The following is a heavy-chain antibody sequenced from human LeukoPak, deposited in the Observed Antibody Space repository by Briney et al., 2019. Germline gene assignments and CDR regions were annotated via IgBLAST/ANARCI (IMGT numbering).Heavy chain of an antibody. Sequence: GGSLRLSFAASGFTFSSYGMHWVRQAPGKGLEWVAFISYDGTNKYYADSVRGRFTISRDNSKNTLSLQMNSLRAEDTAVYYCVREPTNTYPWGQGTLVTVSS. CDR1: GFTFSSYG. V-gene: IGHV3-30*03. CDR3: VREPTNTYP. CDR2: ISYDGTNK. D-gene: IGHD3-16*01. J-gene: IGHJ5*02.